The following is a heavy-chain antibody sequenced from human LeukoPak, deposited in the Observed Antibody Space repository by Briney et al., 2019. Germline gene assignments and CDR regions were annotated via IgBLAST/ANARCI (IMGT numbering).Heavy chain of an antibody. CDR3: ARQYYYESSGFWY. D-gene: IGHD3-22*01. Sequence: SETLSLTCTVSGGSISSYYWSWIRQPPGKGLEWIGYIYHTGSTKYNPSLKSRVTISVDTSKNQFSLKLSSVTAADTAVYYCARQYYYESSGFWYWGQETLVTVSS. CDR2: IYHTGST. J-gene: IGHJ4*02. CDR1: GGSISSYY. V-gene: IGHV4-59*01.